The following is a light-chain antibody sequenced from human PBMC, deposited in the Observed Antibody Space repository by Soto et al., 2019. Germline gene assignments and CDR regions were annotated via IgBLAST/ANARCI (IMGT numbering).Light chain of an antibody. CDR2: AAS. CDR3: QQYNNYWT. J-gene: IGKJ1*01. CDR1: QTISSY. V-gene: IGKV1-39*01. Sequence: DIQMTQSPSSLSASIGDRVTITCRASQTISSYLNWYQQKPGKAPQLLIYAASSLQSGFPSSFSGSASATESPLTISSLQPDDFATYYCQQYNNYWTFGQGTKVDIK.